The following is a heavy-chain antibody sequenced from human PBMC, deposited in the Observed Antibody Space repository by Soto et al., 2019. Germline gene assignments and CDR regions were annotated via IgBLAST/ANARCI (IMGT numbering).Heavy chain of an antibody. Sequence: EVQLLESGGGLVQPGGSLRLSCAASGFTFSSYAMSWVRQAPGKGLEWVSAISGSGGSTYYADSVKGRFTISRDNSKNTLYLQMNSLRAEDTAVYYCAKARDRVPAATDPANYYGMDVWGQGTTVTVSS. CDR3: AKARDRVPAATDPANYYGMDV. D-gene: IGHD2-2*01. CDR1: GFTFSSYA. CDR2: ISGSGGST. V-gene: IGHV3-23*01. J-gene: IGHJ6*02.